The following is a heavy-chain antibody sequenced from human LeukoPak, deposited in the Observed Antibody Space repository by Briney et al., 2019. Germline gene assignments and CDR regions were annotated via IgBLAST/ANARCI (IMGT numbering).Heavy chain of an antibody. CDR2: IGGSGGST. Sequence: PGGSLRLSCAASGFTFSSYAMSWVRQAPGKGLEWVSAIGGSGGSTYYADSVKGRSTISRDNSKNTLYLQMNSLRAEDTAVYYCAKGPPYGEYFQHWGQGTLVTVSS. CDR3: AKGPPYGEYFQH. V-gene: IGHV3-23*01. D-gene: IGHD4-17*01. CDR1: GFTFSSYA. J-gene: IGHJ1*01.